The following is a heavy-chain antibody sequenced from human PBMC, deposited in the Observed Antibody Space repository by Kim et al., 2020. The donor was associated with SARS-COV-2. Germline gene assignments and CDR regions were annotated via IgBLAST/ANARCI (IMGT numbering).Heavy chain of an antibody. D-gene: IGHD3-16*01. CDR3: ATLHGGGDYFDY. Sequence: GGSLRLSCAASGFTFSSYGMHWVRQAPGKGLEWVAVISYDGSNKYYADSVKGRFTISRDNSKNTLYLQMNSLRAEDTAVYYCATLHGGGDYFDYWGQGTLVTVSS. V-gene: IGHV3-30*03. CDR1: GFTFSSYG. CDR2: ISYDGSNK. J-gene: IGHJ4*02.